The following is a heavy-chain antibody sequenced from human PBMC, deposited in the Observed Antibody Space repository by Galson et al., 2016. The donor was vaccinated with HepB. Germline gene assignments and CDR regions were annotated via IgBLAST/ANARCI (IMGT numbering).Heavy chain of an antibody. D-gene: IGHD6-19*01. CDR1: GFTFSSYA. CDR3: ARDGTVAPGY. V-gene: IGHV3-23*01. Sequence: SLRLSCAASGFTFSSYAMSWVRQAPGKGLEWVSVISDSGTSTYYADSVKGRFTIFRDNSENTLYLQMNSLRAEDTAVYYCARDGTVAPGYWGQGTLVTVSS. J-gene: IGHJ1*01. CDR2: ISDSGTST.